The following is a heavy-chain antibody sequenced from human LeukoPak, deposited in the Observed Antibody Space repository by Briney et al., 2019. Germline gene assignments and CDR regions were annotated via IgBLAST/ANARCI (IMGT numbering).Heavy chain of an antibody. CDR1: GFTFSSYA. V-gene: IGHV3-30*04. CDR2: ISHDGSNK. J-gene: IGHJ6*02. Sequence: PGGSLRLSCAASGFTFSSYAMHWVRQAPGKGLEWVAVISHDGSNKYYADSAKGRFTISRDNSKNTLYLQMNSLRAEDTAVYYCARPHQPTWIQLWSPSYYYGMDVWGQGTTVTVSS. D-gene: IGHD5-18*01. CDR3: ARPHQPTWIQLWSPSYYYGMDV.